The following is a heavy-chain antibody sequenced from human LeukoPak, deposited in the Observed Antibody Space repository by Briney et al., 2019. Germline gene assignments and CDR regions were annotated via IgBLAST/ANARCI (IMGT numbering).Heavy chain of an antibody. V-gene: IGHV3-23*01. D-gene: IGHD4-17*01. CDR3: ARDPNGDYIGAFDM. CDR2: IRGGGTSE. CDR1: GFTFSAYA. J-gene: IGHJ3*02. Sequence: PGGSLRVSCTASGFTFSAYAMRWVRQAPGKGPEWVSAIRGGGTSEFYADSVKGRFRISRDNSKDTLFLQMNSLRAEDTAVYYCARDPNGDYIGAFDMWGPGTMVTVSS.